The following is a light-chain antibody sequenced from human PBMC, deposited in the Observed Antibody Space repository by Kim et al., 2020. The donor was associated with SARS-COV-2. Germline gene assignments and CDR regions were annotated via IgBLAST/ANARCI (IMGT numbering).Light chain of an antibody. V-gene: IGKV3-20*01. CDR1: RYVTSNY. J-gene: IGKJ4*01. Sequence: EIVLTQSPGTLSLSPGERATLSCRASRYVTSNYLAWYQHTPGQAPRLLIYAASIRATAIPDRFSGSGSGTDFALTISRLEPEDFAVYYCHQYGDSPLTAGGGTKVDIK. CDR2: AAS. CDR3: HQYGDSPLT.